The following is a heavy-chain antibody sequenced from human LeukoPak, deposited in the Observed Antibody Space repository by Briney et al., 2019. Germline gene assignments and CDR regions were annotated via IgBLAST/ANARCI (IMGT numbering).Heavy chain of an antibody. J-gene: IGHJ4*02. CDR2: IYYSGST. V-gene: IGHV4-59*01. Sequence: SETLSLTCTVSGGSISSYYWSWIRQPPGKGLGWIGYIYYSGSTNYNPSLKSRVTISVDTSKNQFSLKLSSVTAADTAVYYCARVQDGYNYYWGQGTLVTVSS. D-gene: IGHD5-24*01. CDR3: ARVQDGYNYY. CDR1: GGSISSYY.